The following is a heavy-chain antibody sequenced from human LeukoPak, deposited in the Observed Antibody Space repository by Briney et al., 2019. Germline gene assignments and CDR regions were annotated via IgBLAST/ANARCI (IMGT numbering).Heavy chain of an antibody. CDR2: ISSSSSTI. V-gene: IGHV3-48*01. CDR1: GFTFSSYA. Sequence: GGSLRLSCAASGFTFSSYALNWVRQAPGKGLEWVSYISSSSSTIYYTDSVKGRSTISRDNAKNSLYLQMNSLRAEDTAVYYCASDSGVDAHIDYWGQGTLVTVSA. J-gene: IGHJ4*02. D-gene: IGHD3-3*01. CDR3: ASDSGVDAHIDY.